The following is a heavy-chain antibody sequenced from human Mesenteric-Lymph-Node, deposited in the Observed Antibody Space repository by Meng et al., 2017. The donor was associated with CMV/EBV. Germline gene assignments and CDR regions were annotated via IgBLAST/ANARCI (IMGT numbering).Heavy chain of an antibody. J-gene: IGHJ6*02. D-gene: IGHD2-15*01. CDR1: GFTLSSYS. CDR2: ISSTSSYI. Sequence: GESLKISCAVSGFTLSSYSMNWVRQAPGKGLEWVSSISSTSSYIYYADSVKGRFTISRDNAKNSLYLQMNSLRAEDTAVYYCARDGGLGYCSGGSCYSNPGMDVWGQGTTVTVSS. V-gene: IGHV3-21*01. CDR3: ARDGGLGYCSGGSCYSNPGMDV.